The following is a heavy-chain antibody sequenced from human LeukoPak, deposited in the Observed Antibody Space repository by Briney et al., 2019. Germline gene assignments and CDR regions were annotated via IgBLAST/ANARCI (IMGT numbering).Heavy chain of an antibody. CDR2: IGTAGDP. CDR3: ARGSSGWYEDAFDI. J-gene: IGHJ3*02. CDR1: GFTFSSYD. Sequence: GGSLRLSCAASGFTFSSYDMHWVRQATGKGLEWVSAIGTAGDPYYPGSVKGRFTISRENAKNSLHLQMNSLRAGDTAVYYCARGSSGWYEDAFDIWGQGTMVTVSS. V-gene: IGHV3-13*05. D-gene: IGHD6-19*01.